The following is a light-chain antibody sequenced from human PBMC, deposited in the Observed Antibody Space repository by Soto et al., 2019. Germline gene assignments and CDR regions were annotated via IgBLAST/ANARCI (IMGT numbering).Light chain of an antibody. CDR3: QKYNSVPFT. J-gene: IGKJ3*01. Sequence: DIQMTQSPSSLSASVGDRVTITCRASQGISNYLAWYQQKPGKVPKLLIYAASTLQSRVPSRFTGSGSGTDFTLTISSLHPEDVATYYCQKYNSVPFTFGPGTKVDIK. V-gene: IGKV1-27*01. CDR2: AAS. CDR1: QGISNY.